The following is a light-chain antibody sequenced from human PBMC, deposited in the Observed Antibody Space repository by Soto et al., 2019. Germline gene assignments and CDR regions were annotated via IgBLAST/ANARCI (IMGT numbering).Light chain of an antibody. V-gene: IGKV3-20*01. CDR3: QQFGNSPRT. Sequence: EIVLTQSPGTLSLSPGETATLSCRASQSLNSDYLAWYQQIPGQAPRVLIYGASTRAAGIPDRFSGSGSGTDFTLTITRLEPEDFAVYYCQQFGNSPRTFGQGTKLEVK. CDR1: QSLNSDY. CDR2: GAS. J-gene: IGKJ2*01.